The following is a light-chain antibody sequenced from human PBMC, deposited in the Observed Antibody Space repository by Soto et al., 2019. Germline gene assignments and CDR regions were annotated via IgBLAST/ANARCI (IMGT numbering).Light chain of an antibody. CDR1: RSVSSN. Sequence: EIMLTQSPATLSLSPGERATLSCRARRSVSSNFAWYQQQPGQAPRLLIYGASSRATGIPDRFSGSGSGTDFTLTISRLEPEDFAVCYCQQYGSSPWTFGQGTKVDI. CDR2: GAS. CDR3: QQYGSSPWT. J-gene: IGKJ1*01. V-gene: IGKV3-20*01.